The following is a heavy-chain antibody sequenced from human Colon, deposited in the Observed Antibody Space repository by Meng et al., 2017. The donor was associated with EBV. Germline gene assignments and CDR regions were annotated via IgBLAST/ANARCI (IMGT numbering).Heavy chain of an antibody. CDR3: ARGPYCGGDCYWFDP. Sequence: LPLGESDSGRLQPSPSLSLTCAVSGDSISSGDYSWSWIRQPPGQGLEWIGYIYHGGTTYNTSLKSRVTISVDNSKNQFSLRLTSVTAADTAVYYCARGPYCGGDCYWFDPWGQGTLVTVSS. CDR1: GDSISSGDYS. D-gene: IGHD2-21*02. V-gene: IGHV4-30-2*01. CDR2: IYHGGTT. J-gene: IGHJ5*02.